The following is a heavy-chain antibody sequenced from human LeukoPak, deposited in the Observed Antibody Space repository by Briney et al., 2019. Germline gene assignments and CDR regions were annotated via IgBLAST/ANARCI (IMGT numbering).Heavy chain of an antibody. V-gene: IGHV4-61*02. D-gene: IGHD3-22*01. CDR1: GGSISSGSYY. Sequence: SETLSLTCTVSGGSISSGSYYWSWIRQPAGKGLEWIGRIYTSGSTNYNPSLKSRVTISVDTSKNQFSLKLTSVTAADTAVYYCARAEGLGDSSGYYYEYRGFEIWGQGTMVTVSS. J-gene: IGHJ3*02. CDR3: ARAEGLGDSSGYYYEYRGFEI. CDR2: IYTSGST.